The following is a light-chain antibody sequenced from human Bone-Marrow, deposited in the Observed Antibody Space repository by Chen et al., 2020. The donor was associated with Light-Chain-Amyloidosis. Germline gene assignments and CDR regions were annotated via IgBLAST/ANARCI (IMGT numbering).Light chain of an antibody. J-gene: IGLJ3*02. V-gene: IGLV3-21*02. CDR2: DDS. CDR3: QVWDRSSDRPV. CDR1: NIGSTS. Sequence: SYVLTQPSSVSVAPGQTATIVCGGNNIGSTSVHWYQQTPGQAPLLVVYDDSDLPSGIPERLSGSISAYAATLSISRVEAGDEADYYCQVWDRSSDRPVFGGGAKLTVL.